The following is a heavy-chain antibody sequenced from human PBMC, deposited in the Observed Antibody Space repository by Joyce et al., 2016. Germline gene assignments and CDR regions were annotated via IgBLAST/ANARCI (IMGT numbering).Heavy chain of an antibody. D-gene: IGHD1-26*01. CDR2: IYWNDDK. CDR1: GFSLSTSGVG. CDR3: AHRPGRGSNGYFDI. Sequence: QITLKESGPTLMKPTQTLTLTCTFSGFSLSTSGVGVGWIRQPPEKALEWLGLIYWNDDKHYSPSLGSRLTITTDTSKKQVVLTMTNMDPVDTATYYCAHRPGRGSNGYFDIWGPGTLVTVSS. V-gene: IGHV2-5*01. J-gene: IGHJ2*01.